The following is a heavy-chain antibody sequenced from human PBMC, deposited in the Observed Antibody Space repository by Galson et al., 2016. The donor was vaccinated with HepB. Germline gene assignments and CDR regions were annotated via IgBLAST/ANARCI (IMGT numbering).Heavy chain of an antibody. Sequence: SLRLSCAASGFTVSDNYMSWVRQAPGKGLEWVSIIYSAGDTYYADSVKGRFTVSRDDSKNILYLQMNSLRPEDTAVYYCSRDTGSGSRADWWGQGTLVTVSS. CDR3: SRDTGSGSRADW. CDR1: GFTVSDNY. CDR2: IYSAGDT. J-gene: IGHJ4*02. V-gene: IGHV3-53*01. D-gene: IGHD6-25*01.